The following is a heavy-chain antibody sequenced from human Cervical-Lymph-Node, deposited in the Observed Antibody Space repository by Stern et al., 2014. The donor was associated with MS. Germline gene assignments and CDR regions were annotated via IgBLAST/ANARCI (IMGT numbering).Heavy chain of an antibody. D-gene: IGHD1/OR15-1a*01. CDR2: INAGNGNK. Sequence: LQLVESGAEVKKPGASVKVSCKASGYTFSSYAVHWVRQVPGQRPEWMGWINAGNGNKRYSQKVQGRVTITRDTSANIAYLELSSLRSQDTAVYYCARDLKEGNIMYYYGMDVWGQGTTVTVSS. V-gene: IGHV1-3*01. CDR1: GYTFSSYA. J-gene: IGHJ6*01. CDR3: ARDLKEGNIMYYYGMDV.